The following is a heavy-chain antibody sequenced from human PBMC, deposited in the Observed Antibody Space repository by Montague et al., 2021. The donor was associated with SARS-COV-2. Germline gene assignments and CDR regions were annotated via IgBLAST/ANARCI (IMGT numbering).Heavy chain of an antibody. CDR2: IKAGNT. Sequence: SLRLSCAASWFSVSDSYMSWVRQAPGKGPEWVSIIKAGNTYYTDSVKGRFTMSRDNSKNTLSLQMNSLRDEDTAVYYCARGLQQRSNFDYWGQGTLVTVSS. V-gene: IGHV3-53*01. J-gene: IGHJ4*02. D-gene: IGHD6-25*01. CDR1: WFSVSDSY. CDR3: ARGLQQRSNFDY.